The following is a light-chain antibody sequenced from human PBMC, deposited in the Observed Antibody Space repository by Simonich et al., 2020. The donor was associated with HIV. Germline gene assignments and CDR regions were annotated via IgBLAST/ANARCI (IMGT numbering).Light chain of an antibody. CDR3: SSYRSSGTLV. J-gene: IGLJ3*02. CDR1: RSDVGGYNY. Sequence: QSALTQPASVSGSPGQSITFSCTGTRSDVGGYNYVSWYHQHPGKAPNLMIFYVSKRPSGISNRLSGSKSGNPASLTISGLQAEDEADYYCSSYRSSGTLVFGGRTKLTVL. V-gene: IGLV2-14*01. CDR2: YVS.